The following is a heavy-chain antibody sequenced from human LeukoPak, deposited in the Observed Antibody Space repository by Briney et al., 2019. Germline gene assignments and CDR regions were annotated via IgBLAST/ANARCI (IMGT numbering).Heavy chain of an antibody. V-gene: IGHV3-23*01. CDR3: ARVGDILTGYSSQYYYYGMDV. Sequence: GGSLKLSCAASGFSFSSYAMSWVRQAPGKGLEWVSSISGSGDNTYAESVKGRFTISRDNSKNTLFLQMNSLRAEDTAVYYCARVGDILTGYSSQYYYYGMDVWGQGTTVTVSS. CDR1: GFSFSSYA. J-gene: IGHJ6*02. CDR2: ISGSGDNT. D-gene: IGHD3-9*01.